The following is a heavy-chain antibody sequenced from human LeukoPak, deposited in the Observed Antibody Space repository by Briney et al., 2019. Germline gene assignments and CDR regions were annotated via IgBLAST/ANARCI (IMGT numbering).Heavy chain of an antibody. D-gene: IGHD2-2*02. J-gene: IGHJ4*02. CDR3: ARAHIPNF. V-gene: IGHV3-7*01. CDR2: IEEDGSEK. Sequence: GGSLRLSCTASGFTFSDYWMSWVRQAPGKGLEWVANIEEDGSEKFYVDSVKGRFTISRDNAKNSLYLQMNSLRVEDTAVYYCARAHIPNFWGQGTLVTVSS. CDR1: GFTFSDYW.